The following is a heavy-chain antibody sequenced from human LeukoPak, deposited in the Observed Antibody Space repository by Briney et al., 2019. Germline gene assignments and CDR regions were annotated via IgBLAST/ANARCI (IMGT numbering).Heavy chain of an antibody. V-gene: IGHV1-2*02. Sequence: ASVKASCKASRYTFTAYYIHWVRQAPGQGLEWMGWIDTNTGATKKTQKFQGRVTNPRDTHTRPAAIDLSSLISGDTALYYCASEAFCAGGSCNVQRVASWGPGTLVTVSS. CDR2: IDTNTGAT. J-gene: IGHJ4*02. CDR3: ASEAFCAGGSCNVQRVAS. D-gene: IGHD2-8*02. CDR1: RYTFTAYY.